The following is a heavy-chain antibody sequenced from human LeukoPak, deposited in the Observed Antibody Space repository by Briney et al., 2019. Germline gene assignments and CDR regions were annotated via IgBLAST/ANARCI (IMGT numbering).Heavy chain of an antibody. D-gene: IGHD2-15*01. CDR3: ARGVEVPDFDY. Sequence: ASVKVSCKASGYTFTGYYMHWVRQAPGQGLEWMGRINPSSGDTNYAQKFQGRVTMTRDTSISTAYMELRRQRSDDTAVYYCARGVEVPDFDYWGQGTLVTVSS. V-gene: IGHV1-2*06. CDR2: INPSSGDT. J-gene: IGHJ4*02. CDR1: GYTFTGYY.